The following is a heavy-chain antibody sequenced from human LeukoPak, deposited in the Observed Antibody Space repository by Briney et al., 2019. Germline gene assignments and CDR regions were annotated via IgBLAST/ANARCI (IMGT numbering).Heavy chain of an antibody. D-gene: IGHD1-1*01. CDR1: GYTFTSYY. J-gene: IGHJ4*02. V-gene: IGHV1-46*01. Sequence: GASVKVSCKASGYTFTSYYMHWVRQAPGQGLEWMGIINPSGGSTSHAQKFQGRVTMTRDTSTSTVYMELSSLRSEDTAVYYCARDRSPPNWLEPPRVLDYWGQGTLVTVSS. CDR2: INPSGGST. CDR3: ARDRSPPNWLEPPRVLDY.